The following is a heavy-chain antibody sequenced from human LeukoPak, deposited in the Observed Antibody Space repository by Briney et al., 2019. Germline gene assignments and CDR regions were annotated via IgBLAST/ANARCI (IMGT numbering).Heavy chain of an antibody. Sequence: GGSLRLSCAASGFTFTSYAMTWVRQAPGKGLEWISGISRSGDYTYYADSVRGRFTISRDNSKNTLYLQLSSLRAEDTAVYYCAKLPTSGGDYVYMDYWGQGTLVTVSS. J-gene: IGHJ4*02. CDR3: AKLPTSGGDYVYMDY. CDR1: GFTFTSYA. V-gene: IGHV3-23*01. CDR2: ISRSGDYT. D-gene: IGHD3-16*01.